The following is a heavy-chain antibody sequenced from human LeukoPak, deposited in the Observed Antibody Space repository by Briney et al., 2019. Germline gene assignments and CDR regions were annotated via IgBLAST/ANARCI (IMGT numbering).Heavy chain of an antibody. D-gene: IGHD4-17*01. CDR1: GYTFTSYY. J-gene: IGHJ3*02. Sequence: ASVKVSCKASGYTFTSYYMHWVRQAPGQGLEWMGWMNPNSGNTGYAQKFQGRVTMTRNTSISTAYMELSSLRSEDTAVYYCARDRYGDYENAFDIWGQGTMVTVSS. CDR3: ARDRYGDYENAFDI. V-gene: IGHV1-8*02. CDR2: MNPNSGNT.